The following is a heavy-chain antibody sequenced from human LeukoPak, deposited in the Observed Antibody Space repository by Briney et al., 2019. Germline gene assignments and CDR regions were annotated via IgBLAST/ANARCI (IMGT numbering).Heavy chain of an antibody. J-gene: IGHJ5*02. D-gene: IGHD3-16*02. CDR1: SGSFSTYY. V-gene: IGHV4-34*01. Sequence: PSETLSLTCAVYSGSFSTYYWNWIRQPPGKGLEWIGEINHSGSTNHNPSLKSRVTISVDTSKNQFSLKLDSVTAADTAVYYCARRGSHDNLGGTYRYTIWFDPWGQGTLVTVSS. CDR3: ARRGSHDNLGGTYRYTIWFDP. CDR2: INHSGST.